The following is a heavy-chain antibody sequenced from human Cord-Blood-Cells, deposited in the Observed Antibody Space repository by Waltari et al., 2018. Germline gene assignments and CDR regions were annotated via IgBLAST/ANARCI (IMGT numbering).Heavy chain of an antibody. CDR1: GGTFSSYA. Sequence: QVQLVQSGAEVKKPGSSVKVSCKASGGTFSSYAISWVRQAPGQGLEWMGGIIPILGMANYAQKFQGRVTITADKSTSTAYMELSSLRSEDTAVYYCARAVERDYDSSGYYYVEAFDIWGQGTMVTVSS. J-gene: IGHJ3*02. D-gene: IGHD3-22*01. CDR2: IIPILGMA. V-gene: IGHV1-69*10. CDR3: ARAVERDYDSSGYYYVEAFDI.